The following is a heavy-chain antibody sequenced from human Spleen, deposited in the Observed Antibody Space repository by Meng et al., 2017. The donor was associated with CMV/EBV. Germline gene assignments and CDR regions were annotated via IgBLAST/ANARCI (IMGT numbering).Heavy chain of an antibody. CDR2: IFHTGSI. CDR3: ARDLDTGDYYGFDY. CDR1: GTSIRTTNW. V-gene: IGHV4-4*02. J-gene: IGHJ4*02. Sequence: VSGTSIRTTNWWNCVRQPPGRGLEWIATIFHTGSINYNPSLRSRVTISVAKANNQFSLKMTSVTAADAAVYYCARDLDTGDYYGFDYWGQGSLVTVSS. D-gene: IGHD1-26*01.